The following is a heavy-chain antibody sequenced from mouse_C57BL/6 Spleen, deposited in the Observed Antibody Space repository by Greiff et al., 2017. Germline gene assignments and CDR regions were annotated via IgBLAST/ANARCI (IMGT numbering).Heavy chain of an antibody. J-gene: IGHJ4*01. CDR2: IDPEDGET. D-gene: IGHD6-2*01. CDR3: ARDTETGSPYAMGY. V-gene: IGHV14-2*01. CDR1: GFNIKDYY. Sequence: EVQLQQSGAELVKPGASVKLSCTASGFNIKDYYMHWVKQRTEQGLEWIGRIDPEDGETKYAPKFQGKATITTDTSSKTAYLQFSSLTSEDTAVYYEARDTETGSPYAMGYWGQGTSVTVSS.